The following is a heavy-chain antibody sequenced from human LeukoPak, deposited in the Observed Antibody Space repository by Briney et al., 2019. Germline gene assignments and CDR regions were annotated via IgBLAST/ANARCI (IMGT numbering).Heavy chain of an antibody. Sequence: PGGSLRLSCAASGFTFSSYGMHWVRQAPGKGLEWVAVIWYDGSNKYYADSVKGRFTISRDNSKNTLYLQMNSLRAEDTAVYYCARGPYSSGWYGVYWGQGTLVIVSS. CDR3: ARGPYSSGWYGVY. CDR1: GFTFSSYG. V-gene: IGHV3-33*01. CDR2: IWYDGSNK. D-gene: IGHD6-19*01. J-gene: IGHJ4*02.